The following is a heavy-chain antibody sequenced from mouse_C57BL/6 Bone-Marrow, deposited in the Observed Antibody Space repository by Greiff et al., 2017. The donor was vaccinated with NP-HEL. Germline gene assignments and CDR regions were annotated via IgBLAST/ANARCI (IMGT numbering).Heavy chain of an antibody. Sequence: VKVVESGAELVKPGASVEISCKASGYEFSNYWMNWVKQRPGKGLEWIGQIYPGDGDTNYNGKFKDKATLTADKSSSTAYMQLSRLTSEDSAVYFCARGAYWGQGTLVTVSA. V-gene: IGHV1-80*01. CDR3: ARGAY. CDR1: GYEFSNYW. J-gene: IGHJ3*01. CDR2: IYPGDGDT.